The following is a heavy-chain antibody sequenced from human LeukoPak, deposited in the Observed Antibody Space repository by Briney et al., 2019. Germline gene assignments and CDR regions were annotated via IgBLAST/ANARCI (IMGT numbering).Heavy chain of an antibody. CDR3: ARDSTYTMDL. CDR2: ISYDGSNK. CDR1: GFTFSSYG. D-gene: IGHD2/OR15-2a*01. J-gene: IGHJ6*02. V-gene: IGHV3-30*03. Sequence: GGSLRLSCAASGFTFSSYGMHWVRQAPGKGLEWVAFISYDGSNKYYADSAKGRFTISRDNSKNTLYLQMNSLRAEDTAVYYCARDSTYTMDLWGRGTTVTVSS.